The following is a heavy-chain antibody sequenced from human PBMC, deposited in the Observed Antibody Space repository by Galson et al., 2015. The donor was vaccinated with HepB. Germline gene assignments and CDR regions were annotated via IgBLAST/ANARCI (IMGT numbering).Heavy chain of an antibody. Sequence: SLRLSCAASGFTFSSYAMHWVRQAPGKGLEWVAVISYDGSNKYYADSVKGRFTISRDNSKNTLYLQMKSLRAEDTAVYYCARGGMIVVVSPFDYWGQGTLVTVSS. V-gene: IGHV3-30-3*01. D-gene: IGHD3-22*01. CDR1: GFTFSSYA. CDR2: ISYDGSNK. CDR3: ARGGMIVVVSPFDY. J-gene: IGHJ4*02.